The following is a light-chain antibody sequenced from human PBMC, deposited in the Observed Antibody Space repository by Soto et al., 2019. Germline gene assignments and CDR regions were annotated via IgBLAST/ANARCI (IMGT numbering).Light chain of an antibody. Sequence: QSALTQPPSASGTPGQRVTISCSGSSSTIGRNTVHWYQQLPGTAPNLLIYTNNQRPAGVPARFSGSKSGTSASLAISGLQSEDEADYYCAAWDDRLNGYVSGTGTKVTAL. V-gene: IGLV1-44*01. J-gene: IGLJ1*01. CDR1: SSTIGRNT. CDR2: TNN. CDR3: AAWDDRLNGYV.